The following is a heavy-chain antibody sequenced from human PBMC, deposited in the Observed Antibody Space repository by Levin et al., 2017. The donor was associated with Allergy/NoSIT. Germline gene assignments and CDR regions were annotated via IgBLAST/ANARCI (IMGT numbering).Heavy chain of an antibody. CDR2: IYPSDSYT. V-gene: IGHV5-10-1*01. Sequence: KVSCKASGYIFTDYWITWVRQMPGKGLEWMGRIYPSDSYTNYSPSFRGHVTISADKSLSTAYLHWSSLKASDTAIYYCARQELHLPLGAFDPWGQGSLITVSS. D-gene: IGHD1-26*01. J-gene: IGHJ5*02. CDR3: ARQELHLPLGAFDP. CDR1: GYIFTDYW.